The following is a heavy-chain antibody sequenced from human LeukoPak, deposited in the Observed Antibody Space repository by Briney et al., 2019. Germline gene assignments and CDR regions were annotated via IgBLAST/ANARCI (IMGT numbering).Heavy chain of an antibody. CDR2: IYPGDSDT. Sequence: GESLKISCKGSGYSITNYWIGWVRQLPGKGLEWMRIIYPGDSDTRYSPSFQGQVTISADKSISPAYLQWSSLKASDTAMYYCASTVAGTRGAFDIWGQGTMVTVSS. CDR1: GYSITNYW. V-gene: IGHV5-51*01. J-gene: IGHJ3*02. D-gene: IGHD6-19*01. CDR3: ASTVAGTRGAFDI.